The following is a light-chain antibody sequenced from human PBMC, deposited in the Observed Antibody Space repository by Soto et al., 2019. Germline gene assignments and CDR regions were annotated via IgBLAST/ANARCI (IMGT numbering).Light chain of an antibody. V-gene: IGLV2-11*01. Sequence: QSALTQPRSVSGSPGQSVTISCTGTSSDVGGYDYVSWYQQHPGKAPKFMIYDVSKRPSGVPDRFSGSKSGNTASLTISGLQADDEADYYCCSYAGMYTWVFGTGTKLTVL. CDR2: DVS. CDR3: CSYAGMYTWV. J-gene: IGLJ1*01. CDR1: SSDVGGYDY.